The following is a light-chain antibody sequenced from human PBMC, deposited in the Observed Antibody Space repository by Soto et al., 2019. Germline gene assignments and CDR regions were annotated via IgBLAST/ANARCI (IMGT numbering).Light chain of an antibody. CDR2: EVS. Sequence: QSALTQPASVSGSPGQSITISCTGTSSDVGGYNYASWYQHHPGKAPKLMIYEVSSRPSGVSNRFFGSKSGNTASLTISGLQTEDEADYFCSSYRTKSSVVFGGGTKLTVL. CDR3: SSYRTKSSVV. CDR1: SSDVGGYNY. V-gene: IGLV2-14*01. J-gene: IGLJ2*01.